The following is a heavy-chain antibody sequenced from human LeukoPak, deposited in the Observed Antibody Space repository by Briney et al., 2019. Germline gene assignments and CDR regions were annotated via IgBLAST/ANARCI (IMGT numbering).Heavy chain of an antibody. CDR1: GFTVSSNF. CDR2: IYSGGNT. J-gene: IGHJ3*02. CDR3: ARDRLPPLGAFDI. D-gene: IGHD3-16*01. V-gene: IGHV3-66*01. Sequence: GGSLRLSCAASGFTVSSNFMSWVRQAPGKGLEWVSVIYSGGNTYYADYVKGRFTISRDNSKNTLYLQMNGLRAEDTAVYHCARDRLPPLGAFDIWGQGTMVTVSS.